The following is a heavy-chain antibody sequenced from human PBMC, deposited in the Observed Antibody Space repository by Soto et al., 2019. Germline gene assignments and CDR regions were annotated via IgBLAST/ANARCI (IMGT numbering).Heavy chain of an antibody. CDR2: INPKSGGT. V-gene: IGHV1-2*04. D-gene: IGHD2-8*01. J-gene: IGHJ6*01. Sequence: ASVKVSCKASGYSFTDYHIHWVRQAPVQGLEWLGRINPKSGGTSTAQKFQGWVTMTRDRSISTVYMELTRLRSDDTAVYFCARGHSTDCSNGVCSFFYNHEMDVWGQGTMVTVSS. CDR3: ARGHSTDCSNGVCSFFYNHEMDV. CDR1: GYSFTDYH.